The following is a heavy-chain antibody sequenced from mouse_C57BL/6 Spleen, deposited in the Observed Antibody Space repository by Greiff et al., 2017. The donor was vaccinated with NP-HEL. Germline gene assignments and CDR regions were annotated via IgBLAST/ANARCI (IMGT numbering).Heavy chain of an antibody. CDR3: ARDKGMGHYFDY. CDR2: INYDGSST. D-gene: IGHD2-3*01. V-gene: IGHV5-16*01. Sequence: EVKLVESEGGLVQPGSSMKLSCTASGFTFSDYYMAWVRQVPEKGLEWVANINYDGSSTYYLDSLKSRFIISRDNAKNILYLQMSSLKSEDTATYYCARDKGMGHYFDYWGQGTTLTVSS. J-gene: IGHJ2*01. CDR1: GFTFSDYY.